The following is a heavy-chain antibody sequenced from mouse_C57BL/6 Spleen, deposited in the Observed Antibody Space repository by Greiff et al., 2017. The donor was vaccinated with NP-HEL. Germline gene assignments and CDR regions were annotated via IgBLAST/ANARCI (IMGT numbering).Heavy chain of an antibody. CDR1: GFTFTDYY. CDR3: ARYNYGSSYVYFDV. D-gene: IGHD1-1*01. J-gene: IGHJ1*03. Sequence: EVMLVESGGGLVQPGGSLSLSCAASGFTFTDYYMSWVRQPPGKALEWLGFIRNKANGYTTEYSASVKGRFTISRDNSQSILYLQMNALRAEDSATYYCARYNYGSSYVYFDVWGTGTTVTVSS. V-gene: IGHV7-3*01. CDR2: IRNKANGYTT.